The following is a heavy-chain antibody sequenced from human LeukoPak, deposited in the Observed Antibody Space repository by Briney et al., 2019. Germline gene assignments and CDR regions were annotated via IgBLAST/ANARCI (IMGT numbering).Heavy chain of an antibody. Sequence: GGSLRLSCIGSGFSLGDSSVSWFRQAPGKGLEWVSAISGSGGSTYYADSVKGRFTISRNNSKNTLYLQMNSLRAEDTAVYYCAKKRGVGVGYGDYSPFDYWGQGTLVTVSS. CDR3: AKKRGVGVGYGDYSPFDY. CDR2: ISGSGGST. CDR1: GFSLGDSS. J-gene: IGHJ4*02. D-gene: IGHD4-17*01. V-gene: IGHV3-23*01.